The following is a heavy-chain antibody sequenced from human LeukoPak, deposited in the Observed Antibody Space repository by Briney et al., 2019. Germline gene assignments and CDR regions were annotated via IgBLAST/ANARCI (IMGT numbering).Heavy chain of an antibody. D-gene: IGHD2-2*01. CDR1: GGSISSYY. Sequence: PSETLSLTCAVSGGSISSYYWSWMRQSPGKGLEWIGYIYHSGSTNYNPSLKSRVTMSVDTSKNQFSLKLSSVTAADTAVYYCARDTRTVDGMDVWGQGTTDTVSS. V-gene: IGHV4-59*01. J-gene: IGHJ6*02. CDR2: IYHSGST. CDR3: ARDTRTVDGMDV.